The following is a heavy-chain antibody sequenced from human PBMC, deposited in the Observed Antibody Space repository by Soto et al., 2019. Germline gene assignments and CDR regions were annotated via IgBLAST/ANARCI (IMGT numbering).Heavy chain of an antibody. Sequence: GGSLRLSGAASGFTFRSYSMNWVRQAPGKGLEWVSYISSSSTIYYADSVKGRFTISRDNAKNSLYLQMNSRRAEDTAVYYCAREPTYDILPGYYHGLGYGYYYYHMDVWGKGPTVNVSS. CDR3: AREPTYDILPGYYHGLGYGYYYYHMDV. J-gene: IGHJ6*03. CDR1: GFTFRSYS. V-gene: IGHV3-48*01. CDR2: ISSSSTI. D-gene: IGHD3-9*01.